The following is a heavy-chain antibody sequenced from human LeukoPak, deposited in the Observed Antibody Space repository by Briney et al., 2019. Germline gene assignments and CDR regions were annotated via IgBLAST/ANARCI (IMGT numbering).Heavy chain of an antibody. Sequence: PSETLSLTCTVSGGSISSSSYYWGWIRQPPGKGLEWIGSIHYSGSTYYNPSLKSRVTISVDTSKNQFSLKLSSVTAADTAVYYCARLALDSSGWYGNSYWGQGTLVTVSS. CDR3: ARLALDSSGWYGNSY. J-gene: IGHJ4*02. CDR2: IHYSGST. D-gene: IGHD6-19*01. V-gene: IGHV4-39*01. CDR1: GGSISSSSYY.